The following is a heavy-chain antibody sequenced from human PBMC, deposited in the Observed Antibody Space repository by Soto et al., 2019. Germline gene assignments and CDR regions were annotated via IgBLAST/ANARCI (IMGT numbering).Heavy chain of an antibody. CDR1: GFTFDDYA. D-gene: IGHD3-22*01. CDR2: ISWNSGSL. CDR3: AKDNGGYYDSSGNFEY. V-gene: IGHV3-9*01. Sequence: EVQLVESGGGLVQPGRSLRLSCAASGFTFDDYAMHWVRQAPGKGLEWVSGISWNSGSLGYGDSVKGRFTISRDNAKNSLYLQMNSLRPEDTAFYYCAKDNGGYYDSSGNFEYWDQGTLVTVSS. J-gene: IGHJ4*02.